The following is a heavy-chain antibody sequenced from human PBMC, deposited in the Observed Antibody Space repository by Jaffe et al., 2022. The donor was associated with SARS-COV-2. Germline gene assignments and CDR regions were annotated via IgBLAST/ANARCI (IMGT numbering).Heavy chain of an antibody. J-gene: IGHJ4*02. Sequence: QVQLQESGPGLVKPSETLSLTCTVSGDSISTYYWSWIRQPPGKGLEWIGYIFYSGSTNYNPSLKSRVTMSVDTSKNQFSLKLSSVTAADTAVYYCARDRGGDGYNFFDYWGQGTLVTVSS. CDR1: GDSISTYY. D-gene: IGHD5-12*01. V-gene: IGHV4-59*01. CDR3: ARDRGGDGYNFFDY. CDR2: IFYSGST.